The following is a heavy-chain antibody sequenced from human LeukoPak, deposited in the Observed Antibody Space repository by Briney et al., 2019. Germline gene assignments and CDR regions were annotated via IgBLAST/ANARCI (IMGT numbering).Heavy chain of an antibody. J-gene: IGHJ6*02. CDR1: GGSFSGYY. CDR3: AREMWLVYNYYYYGMDV. D-gene: IGHD6-19*01. CDR2: IYYSGST. V-gene: IGHV4-59*12. Sequence: PSETLSLTCAVYGGSFSGYYWSWIRQPPGKGLEWIGYIYYSGSTNYNPSLKSRVTMSVDTSKNQFSLKLSSVTAADTAVYYCAREMWLVYNYYYYGMDVWGQGTTVTVSS.